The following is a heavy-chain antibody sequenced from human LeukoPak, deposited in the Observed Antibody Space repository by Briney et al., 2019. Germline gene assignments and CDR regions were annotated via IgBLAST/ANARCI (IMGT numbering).Heavy chain of an antibody. CDR1: GYTFTSYG. D-gene: IGHD1-7*01. CDR2: ISAYNGNT. V-gene: IGHV1-18*01. J-gene: IGHJ5*02. Sequence: GASVKVSCRASGYTFTSYGISWLRQAPGEGLEWMGWISAYNGNTNYAQKLQGSVTMTTDTSTSTAYMDLRSLRSDDTAVYYCARGRLSTGTMFDPWGQGTLVTVSS. CDR3: ARGRLSTGTMFDP.